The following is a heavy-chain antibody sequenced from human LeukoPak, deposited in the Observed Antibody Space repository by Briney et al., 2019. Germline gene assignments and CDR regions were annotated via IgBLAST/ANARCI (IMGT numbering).Heavy chain of an antibody. D-gene: IGHD3-10*01. CDR3: ARGGLLWFGESIDY. J-gene: IGHJ4*02. CDR2: ISSNNGNT. CDR1: GYTFTSYG. V-gene: IGHV1-18*01. Sequence: ASVKVSFKASGYTFTSYGISWVRQAPGQGLEWMGWISSNNGNTNYAQKLQGRVTMTTDTSTSTAYMELRSLRSDDTAVYYCARGGLLWFGESIDYWGQGSLVTVSS.